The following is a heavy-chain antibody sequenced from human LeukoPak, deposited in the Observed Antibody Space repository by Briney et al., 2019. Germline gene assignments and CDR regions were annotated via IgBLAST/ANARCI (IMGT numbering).Heavy chain of an antibody. V-gene: IGHV3-7*05. CDR1: GFTFSNYW. D-gene: IGHD6-13*01. J-gene: IGHJ1*01. CDR2: IKQDGSET. CDR3: ASSSWSSEYFHY. Sequence: WGTLRLSCTASGFTFSNYWMSWVRQTPEKGLEWVANIKQDGSETVYVDSVKGRFTISRDNAQTPLYLQMSSLRAEDTAVYYCASSSWSSEYFHYWGQGTLVSVS.